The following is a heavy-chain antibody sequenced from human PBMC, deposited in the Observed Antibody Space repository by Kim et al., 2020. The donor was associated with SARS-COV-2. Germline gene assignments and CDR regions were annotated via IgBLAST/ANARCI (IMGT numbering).Heavy chain of an antibody. J-gene: IGHJ4*02. CDR2: IYYSGST. CDR1: GGSISSSSYY. V-gene: IGHV4-39*07. CDR3: ARVKKQQLVHYYFDD. D-gene: IGHD6-13*01. Sequence: SETLSLTCTVSGGSISSSSYYWGWIRQPPGKGLEWIGSIYYSGSTYYNPSLKSRVTISVDTSKNQFSLKLSSVTAADTAVYYCARVKKQQLVHYYFDDWGQGTLVTVSS.